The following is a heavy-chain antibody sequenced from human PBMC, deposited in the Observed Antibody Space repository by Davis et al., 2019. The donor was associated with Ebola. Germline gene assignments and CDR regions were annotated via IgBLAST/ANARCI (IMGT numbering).Heavy chain of an antibody. CDR3: ATDAGSIAVAVSFDY. CDR2: MNPNSGNT. V-gene: IGHV1-8*01. D-gene: IGHD6-19*01. Sequence: ASVKVSCKASGYTFTSYDINWVRQATGQGLEWMGWMNPNSGNTGYAQKFQGRVTMTRNTSISTAYMELSSLRSEDTAVYYCATDAGSIAVAVSFDYWGQGTLVTVSS. J-gene: IGHJ4*02. CDR1: GYTFTSYD.